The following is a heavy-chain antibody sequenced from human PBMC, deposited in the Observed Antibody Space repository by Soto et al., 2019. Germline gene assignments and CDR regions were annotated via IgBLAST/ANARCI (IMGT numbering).Heavy chain of an antibody. J-gene: IGHJ3*02. CDR2: IHNSGRT. CDR1: GGSMNSHDYY. CDR3: ARGEVRGPFDI. D-gene: IGHD3-10*01. V-gene: IGHV4-30-4*01. Sequence: QQQLQESGPGLVKPSQTLSLTCTVSGGSMNSHDYYWSWIRQPPGKGLEWIGYIHNSGRTYYNPSLKSRLTISSDMSKNQFSLRLNSVTAAGSAMYFCARGEVRGPFDIWGQGTKVTVSS.